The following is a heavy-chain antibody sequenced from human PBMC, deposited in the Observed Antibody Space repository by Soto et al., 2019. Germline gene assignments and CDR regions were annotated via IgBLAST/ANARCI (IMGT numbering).Heavy chain of an antibody. CDR2: IYWNDDV. Sequence: QITWKESGPTLVKPTQTLTLTCTLSGFSLSTSGVGVGWIRQPPGKALEWLALIYWNDDVYYSPSLKSRLTITKDTSENQVVLTMTNMDPVDTATYYCAHRTNRGWNNWFDPWGQGTLVTVSS. D-gene: IGHD6-19*01. CDR3: AHRTNRGWNNWFDP. V-gene: IGHV2-5*01. J-gene: IGHJ5*02. CDR1: GFSLSTSGVG.